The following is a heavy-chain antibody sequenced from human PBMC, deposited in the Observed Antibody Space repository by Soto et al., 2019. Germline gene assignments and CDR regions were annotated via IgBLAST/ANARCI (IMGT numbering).Heavy chain of an antibody. Sequence: GGSLRLSCAASGFTFSSYAMHWVRQAPGKGLEWVAVISYDGSNKYYADSVKGRLTISRDNSKNTLYLQMNSLRAEDTAVYYCAREPRAYDYDSSGYPDYWGQGTLVTVSS. CDR3: AREPRAYDYDSSGYPDY. CDR1: GFTFSSYA. V-gene: IGHV3-30-3*01. CDR2: ISYDGSNK. J-gene: IGHJ4*02. D-gene: IGHD3-22*01.